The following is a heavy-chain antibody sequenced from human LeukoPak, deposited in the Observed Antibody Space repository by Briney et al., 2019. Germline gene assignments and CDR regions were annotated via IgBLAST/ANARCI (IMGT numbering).Heavy chain of an antibody. D-gene: IGHD3-22*01. J-gene: IGHJ4*02. CDR3: ANDYYDSSGYYYY. CDR1: GFTFSSYA. V-gene: IGHV3-23*01. Sequence: GGSLRLSCAASGFTFSSYAMSWVRQAPGKGLEWVSAISGSGGSTYYADSVKGRFTISRDNAKNSLYLQMNSLRAEDTAVYYCANDYYDSSGYYYYWGQGTLVTVSS. CDR2: ISGSGGST.